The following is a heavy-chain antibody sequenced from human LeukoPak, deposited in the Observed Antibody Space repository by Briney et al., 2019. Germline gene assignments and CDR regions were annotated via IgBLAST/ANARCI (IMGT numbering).Heavy chain of an antibody. CDR3: AYGWELT. D-gene: IGHD3-16*01. Sequence: GGSLRLSCAASGFTFSTFAMIWVRQPPGKGLEWVSAISGSGGSTYYADSVKGRFTISRDNSKNTLYLQMNSLRAEDTAVYYCAYGWELTWGQGTLVTVSS. V-gene: IGHV3-23*01. J-gene: IGHJ5*02. CDR1: GFTFSTFA. CDR2: ISGSGGST.